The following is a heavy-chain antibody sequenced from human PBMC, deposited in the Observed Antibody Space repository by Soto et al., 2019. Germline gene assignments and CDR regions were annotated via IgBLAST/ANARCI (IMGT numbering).Heavy chain of an antibody. D-gene: IGHD2-21*02. CDR1: GFSLSTGGLG. V-gene: IGHV2-5*02. CDR3: AHSRCGGDCLQSYSSHYSYGMDV. J-gene: IGHJ6*02. CDR2: IYWDDDK. Sequence: QITLKESGPTLVKPTQTLTLACTFSGFSLSTGGLGVGWIRQPPGKALEWLALIYWDDDKRYSPSLKSRLTITKDTSNNQVVLTMTNMDPVDTATYYCAHSRCGGDCLQSYSSHYSYGMDVWGQGTTVTVSS.